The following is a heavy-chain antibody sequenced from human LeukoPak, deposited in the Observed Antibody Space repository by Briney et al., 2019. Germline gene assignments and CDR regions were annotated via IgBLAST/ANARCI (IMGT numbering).Heavy chain of an antibody. J-gene: IGHJ4*02. CDR1: GGSFSGYD. CDR2: INHSGST. D-gene: IGHD6-19*01. Sequence: SETLSLTCAVYGGSFSGYDWSWLRQPPGKGLEWIGEINHSGSTNYNPSLKSRVTISVDTSKNQFSLKLSSVTAADTAVYYCARGREPVAGHIGYWGQGTLVTVSS. V-gene: IGHV4-34*01. CDR3: ARGREPVAGHIGY.